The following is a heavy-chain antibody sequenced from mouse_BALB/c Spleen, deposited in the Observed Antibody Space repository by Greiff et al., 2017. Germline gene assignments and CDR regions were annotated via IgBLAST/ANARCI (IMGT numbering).Heavy chain of an antibody. CDR1: GFTFTDYY. CDR2: IRNKANGYTT. J-gene: IGHJ2*01. D-gene: IGHD1-1*01. CDR3: ARDSCYEYYFDY. Sequence: EVKLVESGGGLVQPGGSLRLSCATSGFTFTDYYMSWVRQPPGKALEWLGFIRNKANGYTTEYSASVKGRFTISRDNSQSILYLQMTTLRAEDSATYYCARDSCYEYYFDYWGQGTTLTVSS. V-gene: IGHV7-3*02.